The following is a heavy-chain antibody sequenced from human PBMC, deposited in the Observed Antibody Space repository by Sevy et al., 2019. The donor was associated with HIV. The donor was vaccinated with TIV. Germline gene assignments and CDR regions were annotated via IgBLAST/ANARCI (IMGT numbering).Heavy chain of an antibody. V-gene: IGHV3-33*01. D-gene: IGHD2-2*01. CDR2: IWYDGSNK. J-gene: IGHJ6*02. CDR3: ARVSCSSTSCYYYYYGMDV. Sequence: GGSLRLSCAASGFTFSSYGMHWVRQAPGKGLEWVAVIWYDGSNKYYADSVKGRFTISRDNSKNTLYLQMNSLRAEDTAVYYWARVSCSSTSCYYYYYGMDVWGQGTTVTVSS. CDR1: GFTFSSYG.